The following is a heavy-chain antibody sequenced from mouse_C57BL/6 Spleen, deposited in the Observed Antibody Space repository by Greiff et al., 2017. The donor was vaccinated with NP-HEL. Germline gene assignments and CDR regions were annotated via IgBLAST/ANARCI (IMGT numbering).Heavy chain of an antibody. CDR1: GYSITSGYY. Sequence: EVKLMESGPGLVKPSQSLSLTCSVTGYSITSGYYWNWIRQFPGNKLEWMGYISYDGSNNYNPSLKNRISITRDTSKNQFFLKLNSVTTEDTATYYCARSLLTPGYWGQGTTLTVSS. CDR3: ARSLLTPGY. V-gene: IGHV3-6*01. J-gene: IGHJ2*01. D-gene: IGHD4-1*01. CDR2: ISYDGSN.